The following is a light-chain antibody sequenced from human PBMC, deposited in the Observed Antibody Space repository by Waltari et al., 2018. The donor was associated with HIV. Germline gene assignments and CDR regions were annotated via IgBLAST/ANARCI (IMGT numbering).Light chain of an antibody. Sequence: QSALTQPRSVSGSPGPSVAISCPGTSSDVGGYNYVSWYQQHPDKAPNLMIYDVNKRPSGGPDRFSVSKTGNTASLTISGLQAEDEADYYCCSYAGSYTWVFGGGTKLTVL. J-gene: IGLJ3*02. V-gene: IGLV2-11*01. CDR2: DVN. CDR3: CSYAGSYTWV. CDR1: SSDVGGYNY.